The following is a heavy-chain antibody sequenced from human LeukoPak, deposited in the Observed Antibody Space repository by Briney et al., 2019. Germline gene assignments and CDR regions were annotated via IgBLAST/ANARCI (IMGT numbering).Heavy chain of an antibody. Sequence: GGSLRLSCAASGFTFSEYWMSWVRQAPGKGLEWVANIKQDGSEKSYVDSVKGRFTISRDNAKISLYLQMNSLRVEDTAVYYCARSVYSGYYHSSRHFNLWGRGTLVTVSS. CDR1: GFTFSEYW. V-gene: IGHV3-7*01. CDR2: IKQDGSEK. D-gene: IGHD5-12*01. CDR3: ARSVYSGYYHSSRHFNL. J-gene: IGHJ2*01.